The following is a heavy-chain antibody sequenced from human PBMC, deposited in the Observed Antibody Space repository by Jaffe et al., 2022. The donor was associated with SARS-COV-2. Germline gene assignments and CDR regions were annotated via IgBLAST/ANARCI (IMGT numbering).Heavy chain of an antibody. V-gene: IGHV3-30*04. Sequence: QVRLVESGGGVAQSGRSLRLSCAASGFTFSAYGMHWVRQAPGKGLEWVALISHDGSDQYYADSVRGRFTISRDNSKNTLFLQMNSLRAEDTALYYCATRWSQDFDYWGQGTLVTVSS. J-gene: IGHJ4*01. D-gene: IGHD2-15*01. CDR2: ISHDGSDQ. CDR1: GFTFSAYG. CDR3: ATRWSQDFDY.